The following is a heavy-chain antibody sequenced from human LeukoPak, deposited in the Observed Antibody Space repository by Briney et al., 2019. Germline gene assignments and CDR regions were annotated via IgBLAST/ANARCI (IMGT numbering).Heavy chain of an antibody. CDR2: IYYSGST. CDR3: AASESTIVYYFDY. CDR1: GGSISSYY. J-gene: IGHJ4*02. Sequence: SETLSLTCTVSGGSISSYYWSWLRQPPGKGLEWIGYIYYSGSTNYNPSLKSRVTISVDTSKNQFSLKLSSVTAADTAVYYCAASESTIVYYFDYWGQGTLVTVSS. D-gene: IGHD2-2*01. V-gene: IGHV4-59*01.